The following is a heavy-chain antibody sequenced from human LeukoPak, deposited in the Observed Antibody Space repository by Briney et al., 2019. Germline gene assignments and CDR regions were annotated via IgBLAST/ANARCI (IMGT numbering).Heavy chain of an antibody. CDR2: IKHDGSGK. CDR1: GFTFSSFW. D-gene: IGHD3-10*01. J-gene: IGHJ6*02. Sequence: PGGSLRLSCAASGFTFSSFWMTWVRQAPGKGLELVANIKHDGSGKYYVDSVKGRFTISRDNAKNSLYLQMNSLRADDTAVYYCARLRGTYYMDVWGQGTTVTVSS. V-gene: IGHV3-7*05. CDR3: ARLRGTYYMDV.